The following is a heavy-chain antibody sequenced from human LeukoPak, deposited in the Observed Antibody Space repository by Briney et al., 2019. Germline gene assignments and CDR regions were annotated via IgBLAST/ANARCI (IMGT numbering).Heavy chain of an antibody. Sequence: SETLSLTCTVSGGSISSYYWSWIRQPPGKGLEWIGYIYYSGSTNYNPSLKSRVTISVDTSKNQFSLKLSSVTAADTAVYYCARRKTAYGSGGVYFDYWGQGTLVTVSS. V-gene: IGHV4-59*08. CDR1: GGSISSYY. J-gene: IGHJ4*02. CDR3: ARRKTAYGSGGVYFDY. CDR2: IYYSGST. D-gene: IGHD3-10*01.